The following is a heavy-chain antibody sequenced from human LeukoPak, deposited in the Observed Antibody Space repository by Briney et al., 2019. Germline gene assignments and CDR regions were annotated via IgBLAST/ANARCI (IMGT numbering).Heavy chain of an antibody. Sequence: PSETLSLTCTVSGGSISSSISYYWGWIRQPPGKGLEWIGSIYYSGSTYYTPSLKSRATISVDTSSNQFSLKLSSVTAADTAVYYCARDRSDVSPIYMAAAGTWYFDLWGRGTLVTVSS. CDR2: IYYSGST. J-gene: IGHJ2*01. V-gene: IGHV4-39*07. CDR1: GGSISSSISYY. CDR3: ARDRSDVSPIYMAAAGTWYFDL. D-gene: IGHD6-13*01.